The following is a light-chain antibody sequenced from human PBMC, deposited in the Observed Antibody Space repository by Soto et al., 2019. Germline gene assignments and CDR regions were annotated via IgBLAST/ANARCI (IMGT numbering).Light chain of an antibody. CDR1: QSVSSY. CDR2: DAF. Sequence: EIVMTQSPATLSVSPGERATLSCRASQSVSSYLAWYQQKPGLPPRLLIYDAFTRATGIPDRFSGRGSGTDFTLTISSLQSADFAVYYCQQYSNWPPLYTFGRGTKLEIK. V-gene: IGKV3-15*01. J-gene: IGKJ2*01. CDR3: QQYSNWPPLYT.